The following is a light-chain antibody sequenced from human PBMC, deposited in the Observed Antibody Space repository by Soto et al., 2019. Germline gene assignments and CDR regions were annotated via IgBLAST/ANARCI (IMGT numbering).Light chain of an antibody. J-gene: IGKJ4*02. CDR2: GAS. Sequence: EIVMTQSPATLSVSPGESATLSCRASQSVSNNLAWYQQKPGQAPRLLIYGASARATGIPARFSGSGSGKEFPLTISSLQSEAFAVYYRQQYNNWPLTFGGGTKVEIK. CDR3: QQYNNWPLT. CDR1: QSVSNN. V-gene: IGKV3-15*01.